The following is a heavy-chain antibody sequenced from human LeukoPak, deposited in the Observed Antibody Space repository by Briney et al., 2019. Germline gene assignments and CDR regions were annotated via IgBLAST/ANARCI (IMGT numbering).Heavy chain of an antibody. J-gene: IGHJ6*03. CDR3: ARGYYYYYYMDV. CDR2: ISYDGSNK. V-gene: IGHV3-30*19. Sequence: GGSLRLSCAASGFTFNNYGMHWVRQAPGKGLEWVAVISYDGSNKYYADSVKGRFTISRDNSKNTLYLQMDSLRAEDTAVYYCARGYYYYYYMDVWGKGTTVTVSS. CDR1: GFTFNNYG.